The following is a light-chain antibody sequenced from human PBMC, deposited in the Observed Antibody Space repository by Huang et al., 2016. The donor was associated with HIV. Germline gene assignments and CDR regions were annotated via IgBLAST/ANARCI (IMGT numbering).Light chain of an antibody. CDR2: ATF. V-gene: IGKV3-15*01. J-gene: IGKJ2*01. CDR1: QGIGNS. CDR3: QQYHEWPRT. Sequence: ERVLTQSPGTLSVSPGERATLSCRASQGIGNSLAWYQLKPGQAPRLLIYATFIRASDIPARFRGGGSEIDFTLTISGLQSEDSAVYYCQQYHEWPRTFGQGTKVEIK.